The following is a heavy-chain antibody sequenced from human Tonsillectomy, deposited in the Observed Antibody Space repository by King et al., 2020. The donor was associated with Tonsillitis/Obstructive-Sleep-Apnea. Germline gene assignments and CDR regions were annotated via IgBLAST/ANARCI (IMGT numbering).Heavy chain of an antibody. CDR3: ARADYDFWSGYDPYYFDY. CDR2: IWYDGSNK. CDR1: GFTFSSYG. V-gene: IGHV3-33*01. D-gene: IGHD3-3*01. Sequence: VQLVESGGGVVQPGRSLRLSCAASGFTFSSYGMHWVRQAPGKGLEWVAVIWYDGSNKYYADSVKGRFTISRDNSKNTLYLQMNSLRAEDTAVYYCARADYDFWSGYDPYYFDYWGQGTLVTVSS. J-gene: IGHJ4*02.